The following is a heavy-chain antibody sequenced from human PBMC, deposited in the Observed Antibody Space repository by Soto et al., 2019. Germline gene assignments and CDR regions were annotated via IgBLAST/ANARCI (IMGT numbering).Heavy chain of an antibody. Sequence: QVQLVESGGGVVQPGRSLRLSCAASGFTFSSYGMHWVRQAPGKGLEWVAVIWYDGSNKYYADSVKGRFTISRDNSKNTLYLQMNSLRAEDTAVYYCARDSLKVGATDYWDQGTLVTVSS. D-gene: IGHD1-26*01. CDR1: GFTFSSYG. CDR3: ARDSLKVGATDY. J-gene: IGHJ4*02. V-gene: IGHV3-33*01. CDR2: IWYDGSNK.